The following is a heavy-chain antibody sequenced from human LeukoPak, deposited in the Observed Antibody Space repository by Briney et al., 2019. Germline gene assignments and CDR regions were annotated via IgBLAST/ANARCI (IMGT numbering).Heavy chain of an antibody. J-gene: IGHJ1*01. V-gene: IGHV4-39*01. Sequence: PSETLSLTCTVSGDSISSTSYYWGWIRQPPGKGLEWIGTIYYSGRTYYNPSLKSRVTIFVVTAKNQVSLKLSSVTAADTAVYYCARPSGSYRAEYFQHWGQGTLVTVSS. CDR3: ARPSGSYRAEYFQH. D-gene: IGHD1-26*01. CDR1: GDSISSTSYY. CDR2: IYYSGRT.